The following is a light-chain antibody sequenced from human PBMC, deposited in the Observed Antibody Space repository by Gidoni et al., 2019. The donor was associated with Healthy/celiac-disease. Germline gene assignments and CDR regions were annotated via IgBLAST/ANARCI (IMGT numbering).Light chain of an antibody. CDR2: DAS. J-gene: IGKJ3*01. CDR3: QQRSNWPPLLT. Sequence: EIVLTQSPATLSWSPGERATLSCRASQSVSSYLAWYQQKPGQAPRLLIDDASNMATGIPARFSGSGSGTDFTLTISSLEPEDFAVYYCQQRSNWPPLLTFGPGTKVDIK. V-gene: IGKV3-11*01. CDR1: QSVSSY.